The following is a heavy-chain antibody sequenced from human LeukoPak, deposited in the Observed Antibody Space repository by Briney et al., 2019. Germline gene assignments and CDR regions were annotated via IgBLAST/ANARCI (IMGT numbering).Heavy chain of an antibody. Sequence: PGGSLRLSCAASGFTFSSYAMNWVRQAPGKGLEWVSGISGSGGSTYYADSVKGRFTISRDNSKNTLYLQMNSLRAEDTAVYYCATNERYSSSWYYSDYWGQGTLVTVSS. CDR1: GFTFSSYA. J-gene: IGHJ4*02. V-gene: IGHV3-23*01. D-gene: IGHD6-13*01. CDR3: ATNERYSSSWYYSDY. CDR2: ISGSGGST.